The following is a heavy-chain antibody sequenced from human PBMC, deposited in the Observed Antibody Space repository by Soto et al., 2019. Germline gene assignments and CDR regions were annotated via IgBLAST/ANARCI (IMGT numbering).Heavy chain of an antibody. D-gene: IGHD4-4*01. CDR3: ARNPATDYSAHGINYYYHYGMDV. J-gene: IGHJ6*04. Sequence: QVHLVEFGGGVVQPGRSLRLSCVASGFTFNGYGMHWVRQAPGKGLEWVAVIWYDGSNKYYANSVKGRFSISRDNSKNTLYLKMNSLRAEDTAVYYCARNPATDYSAHGINYYYHYGMDVWGGGTTVTVTS. CDR1: GFTFNGYG. V-gene: IGHV3-33*01. CDR2: IWYDGSNK.